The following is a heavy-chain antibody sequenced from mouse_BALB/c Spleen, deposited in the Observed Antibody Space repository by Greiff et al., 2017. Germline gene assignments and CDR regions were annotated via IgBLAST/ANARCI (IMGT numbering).Heavy chain of an antibody. V-gene: IGHV5-6*01. Sequence: EVMLVESGGDLVKPGGSLKLSCAASGFTFSSYGMSWVRQTPDKRLEWVATISSGGSYTYYPDSVKGRFTISRDNAKNTLYLQMSSLKSEDTAMYYCARQNYRYDEEAWFAYWGQGTLVTVSA. J-gene: IGHJ3*01. D-gene: IGHD2-14*01. CDR3: ARQNYRYDEEAWFAY. CDR1: GFTFSSYG. CDR2: ISSGGSYT.